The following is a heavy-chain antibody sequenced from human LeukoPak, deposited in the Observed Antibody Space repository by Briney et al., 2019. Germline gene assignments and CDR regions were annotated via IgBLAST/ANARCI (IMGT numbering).Heavy chain of an antibody. V-gene: IGHV1-69*01. Sequence: ASVKVSCKASGGTFSSYAISWVRQAPGQGLEWMGGIIPIFGTANYAQKFQGRDTITADESTSTAYMELSSLRSEDTAVYYCARFASYDAFDIWGQGTMVTVSS. J-gene: IGHJ3*02. D-gene: IGHD6-6*01. CDR2: IIPIFGTA. CDR1: GGTFSSYA. CDR3: ARFASYDAFDI.